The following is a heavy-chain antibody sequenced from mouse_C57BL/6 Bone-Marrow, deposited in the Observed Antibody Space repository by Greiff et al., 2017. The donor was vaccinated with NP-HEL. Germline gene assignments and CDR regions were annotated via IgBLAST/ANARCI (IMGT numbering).Heavy chain of an antibody. CDR1: GFTFSSYG. V-gene: IGHV5-6*01. D-gene: IGHD2-3*01. Sequence: EVMLVESGGDLVKPGGSLKLSCAASGFTFSSYGMSWVRQTPDKRLEWVATISSGGSYTYYPASVKGRFTISRDNAKNTLYRQMSSLKSEDTAMYYCARHRWLLKNYAMDYWGQGTSVTVSS. CDR3: ARHRWLLKNYAMDY. J-gene: IGHJ4*01. CDR2: ISSGGSYT.